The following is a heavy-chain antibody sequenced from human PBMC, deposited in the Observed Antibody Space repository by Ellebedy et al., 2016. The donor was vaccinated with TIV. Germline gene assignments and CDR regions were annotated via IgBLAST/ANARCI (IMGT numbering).Heavy chain of an antibody. CDR1: GFTFSNYW. CDR3: ARVVGPGLPLGY. D-gene: IGHD2-15*01. CDR2: ITSDGSST. Sequence: GESLKISCAASGFTFSNYWIHWVRQTPEKGLVWVSRITSDGSSTSYADSVKGRFTISRDNAKNTLYLQMNSLRADDTAVYYCARVVGPGLPLGYWGQGTPVTVSS. V-gene: IGHV3-74*01. J-gene: IGHJ4*02.